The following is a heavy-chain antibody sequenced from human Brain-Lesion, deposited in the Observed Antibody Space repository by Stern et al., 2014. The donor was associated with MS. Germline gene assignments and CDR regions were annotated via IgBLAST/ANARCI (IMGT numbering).Heavy chain of an antibody. CDR1: GYTLTELS. V-gene: IGHV1-24*01. Sequence: QVQLVQSGAEVKKPGASVKVSCKVSGYTLTELSMHWVRQAPRKGLEWMGGFDPEDGETIYAQKFQGRATMTEDTSTETAYMELSSLRSEDTAVYYCATLSPGAGGNYYRHFDYWGQGTLVTVSS. J-gene: IGHJ4*02. D-gene: IGHD1-26*01. CDR3: ATLSPGAGGNYYRHFDY. CDR2: FDPEDGET.